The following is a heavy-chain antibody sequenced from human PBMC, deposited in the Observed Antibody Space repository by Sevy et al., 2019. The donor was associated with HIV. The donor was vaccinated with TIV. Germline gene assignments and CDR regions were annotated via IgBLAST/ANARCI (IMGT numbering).Heavy chain of an antibody. J-gene: IGHJ4*02. CDR2: ISANTG. D-gene: IGHD3-3*01. Sequence: ASVKVSCKASGYTFTTYGFSWVRQAPGQGLEWMGWISANTGSRSIKDRITMTTDASTSTAYMEVRSLRSDDTAVYYCARQRHYDFWSIDSWGQGTLVTVSS. CDR1: GYTFTTYG. CDR3: ARQRHYDFWSIDS. V-gene: IGHV1-18*04.